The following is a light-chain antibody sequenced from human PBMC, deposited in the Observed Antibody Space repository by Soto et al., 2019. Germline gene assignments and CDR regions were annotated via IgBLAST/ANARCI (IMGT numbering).Light chain of an antibody. V-gene: IGKV3-20*01. CDR2: GAS. CDR1: QSVRSN. CDR3: QQYGSSPRT. J-gene: IGKJ1*01. Sequence: EIVMTQSPATLSVSPGERATLSCRASQSVRSNLAWYQQKPGQAPRLLIYGASNRATGIPDKFNGSGSGTDFTLTISRLEPEDFAMYYCQQYGSSPRTFGQGTKVDIK.